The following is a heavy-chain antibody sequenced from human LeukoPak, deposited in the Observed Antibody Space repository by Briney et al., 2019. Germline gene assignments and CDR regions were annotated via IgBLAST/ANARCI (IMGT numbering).Heavy chain of an antibody. CDR2: ITGSGVST. CDR1: GFTFSSYA. J-gene: IGHJ4*02. CDR3: AKDQTPRQSPVDY. D-gene: IGHD6-19*01. Sequence: GGSLRLSCAASGFTFSSYAMNWVRQAPGKGLEWVSAITGSGVSTYYADSVKGRFTISRGNSKNTLYLQMNSLRPEDTAVYYCAKDQTPRQSPVDYWGQGTLVTVSS. V-gene: IGHV3-23*01.